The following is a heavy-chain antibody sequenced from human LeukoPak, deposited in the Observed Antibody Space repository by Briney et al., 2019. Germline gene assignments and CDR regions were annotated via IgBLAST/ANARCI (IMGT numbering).Heavy chain of an antibody. Sequence: PGGSLRLSCAASGFTLSSYSMNWVRQAPGKGLEWVSFISSSSSYIYYADSVKGRFTISRDNAKNSLYLQMNSLRAEDTAVYYCARDGNSKRVVVVAAHDYWGQGTLVTVSS. J-gene: IGHJ4*02. CDR3: ARDGNSKRVVVVAAHDY. CDR1: GFTLSSYS. V-gene: IGHV3-21*01. CDR2: ISSSSSYI. D-gene: IGHD2-15*01.